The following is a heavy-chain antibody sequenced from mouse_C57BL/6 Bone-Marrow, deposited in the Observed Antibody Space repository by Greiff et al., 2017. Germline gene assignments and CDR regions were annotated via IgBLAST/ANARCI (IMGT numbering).Heavy chain of an antibody. CDR2: ISYDGSN. CDR3: ARDTPLYYYGSRVWYFDV. J-gene: IGHJ1*03. Sequence: EVQLVESGPGLVKPSQSLSLTCSVTGYFITSGYYWNWIRQFPGNKLEWMGYISYDGSNNYNPSLKNRISITRDTSKNQFFLKLNSVTTEDTATYYCARDTPLYYYGSRVWYFDVWGTGTTVTVSS. V-gene: IGHV3-6*01. CDR1: GYFITSGYY. D-gene: IGHD1-1*01.